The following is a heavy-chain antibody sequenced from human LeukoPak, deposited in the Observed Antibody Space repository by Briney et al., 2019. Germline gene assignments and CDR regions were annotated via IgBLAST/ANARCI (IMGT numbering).Heavy chain of an antibody. V-gene: IGHV4-59*08. CDR3: ARVAGTPNYYDSSGYYYVAFDI. CDR1: GGSISSYN. D-gene: IGHD3-22*01. CDR2: IYNSGST. Sequence: SETLSLTCTVSGGSISSYNWGWIRQPPGKGLEWIGYIYNSGSTTYNPSLKSRVTISVDTSKNQFSLKLSSVTAADTAVYYCARVAGTPNYYDSSGYYYVAFDIWGQGTMVTVSS. J-gene: IGHJ3*02.